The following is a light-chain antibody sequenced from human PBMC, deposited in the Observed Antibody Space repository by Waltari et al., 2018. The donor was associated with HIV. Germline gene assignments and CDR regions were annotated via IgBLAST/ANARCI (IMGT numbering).Light chain of an antibody. J-gene: IGKJ2*01. Sequence: DIQMTQSPFPLSASVGDRVPITCQASQDIKHYLNWYQQKPGKAPKLLIFDASNLETGVPSRFSGSGSGTHFSLTISSLRPEDNATYYCQQYDDLEYTFGQGTKLEMK. CDR1: QDIKHY. CDR2: DAS. CDR3: QQYDDLEYT. V-gene: IGKV1-33*01.